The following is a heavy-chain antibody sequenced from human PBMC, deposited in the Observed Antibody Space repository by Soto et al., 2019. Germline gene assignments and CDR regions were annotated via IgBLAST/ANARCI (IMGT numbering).Heavy chain of an antibody. D-gene: IGHD5-18*01. V-gene: IGHV3-21*01. CDR1: GFTFSSYS. Sequence: GGSLRLSCAASGFTFSSYSMNWVRQAPGKGLEWVSSISSSSSYIYYADSVKGRFTISRDNAKNSLYLQMNSLRAEDTAVYYCARDGGYSYGFVAGYNWFDPWGQGTLVTVSS. CDR2: ISSSSSYI. J-gene: IGHJ5*02. CDR3: ARDGGYSYGFVAGYNWFDP.